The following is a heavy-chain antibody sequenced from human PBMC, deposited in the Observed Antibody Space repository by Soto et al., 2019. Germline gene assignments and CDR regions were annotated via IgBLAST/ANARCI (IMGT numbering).Heavy chain of an antibody. CDR1: GFTFTSSA. CDR3: ARVSITGTAMYYFDY. D-gene: IGHD1-7*01. CDR2: IVVGSGNT. V-gene: IGHV1-58*01. J-gene: IGHJ4*02. Sequence: GASVKVSCKASGFTFTSSAVQWVRQARGQRLEWIGWIVVGSGNTNYAQKFQERVTITRDMSTSTAYMELSSLRSEDTAVYYCARVSITGTAMYYFDYWGQGTLVTVSS.